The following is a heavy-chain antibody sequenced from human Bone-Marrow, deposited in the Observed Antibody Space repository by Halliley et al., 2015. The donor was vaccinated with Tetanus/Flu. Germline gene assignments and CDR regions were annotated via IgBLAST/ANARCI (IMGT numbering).Heavy chain of an antibody. CDR2: ISGSGGDT. Sequence: SLRLSCAASGFTLSSYAMTWVRQAPGKGLERVSGISGSGGDTYYADAVKGRFTISRDNSKSTLYLQMNSLRGEDTAVYFCAKSLVPGSGYEAIPDYWGQGTLVTVSS. V-gene: IGHV3-23*01. CDR1: GFTLSSYA. J-gene: IGHJ4*02. CDR3: AKSLVPGSGYEAIPDY. D-gene: IGHD3-3*01.